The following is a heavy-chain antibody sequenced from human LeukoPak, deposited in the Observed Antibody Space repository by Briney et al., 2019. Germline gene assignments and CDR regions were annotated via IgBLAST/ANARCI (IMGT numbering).Heavy chain of an antibody. CDR1: GFTFGDYA. D-gene: IGHD5-18*01. CDR3: TRDSDTAMVNIDY. CDR2: IRSKAYGGTT. J-gene: IGHJ4*02. Sequence: GGSLRLSCTASGFTFGDYAMSWVRQAPGKGLEWVGFIRSKAYGGTTEYAASVKGRFTISRDDSKSIAYLQMNSLKTEDTAVYYCTRDSDTAMVNIDYWGRGTLVTVSS. V-gene: IGHV3-49*04.